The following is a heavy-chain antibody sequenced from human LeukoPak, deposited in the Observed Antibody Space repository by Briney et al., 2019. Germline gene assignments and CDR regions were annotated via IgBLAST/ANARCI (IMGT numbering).Heavy chain of an antibody. V-gene: IGHV3-7*01. J-gene: IGHJ4*02. CDR2: IKQDGSEK. CDR1: GFTFSSYW. CDR3: ARSTAGLDY. D-gene: IGHD1-1*01. Sequence: PGGSLRLSCAASGFTFSSYWMSWVRQAPGKGLEWVANIKQDGSEKYYVDSVRGRFTISRDNAKNSLYLQMNSLRDKDTAVYYCARSTAGLDYWGQGTLVTVSS.